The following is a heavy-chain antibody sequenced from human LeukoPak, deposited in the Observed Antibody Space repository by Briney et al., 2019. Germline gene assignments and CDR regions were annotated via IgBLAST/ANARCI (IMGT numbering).Heavy chain of an antibody. V-gene: IGHV2-5*02. CDR3: ARSPYYDILTGSRGTFDY. D-gene: IGHD3-9*01. CDR2: IYWDDDK. J-gene: IGHJ4*02. Sequence: SGPTLVNPTQTLTLTCTFSGFSFSTSGVGVGWIRQPPGKALEWLAVIYWDDDKRYRPSLKSRLPITKDTSKNQVVLTMTNMDPVDTATYYCARSPYYDILTGSRGTFDYWGRGILVTVSS. CDR1: GFSFSTSGVG.